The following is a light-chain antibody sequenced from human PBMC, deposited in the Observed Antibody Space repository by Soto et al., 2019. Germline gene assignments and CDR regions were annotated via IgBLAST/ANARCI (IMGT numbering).Light chain of an antibody. J-gene: IGKJ5*01. Sequence: EIVMTQSPATLSVSPGERATLSCRASQSVSIQLAWYQQKPGQAPRLLIYDTSTSATGIPARFSGSGSGTEFTLTISSLQSEDFAVYYCQQYNNWPPITFGQGTRLEIK. V-gene: IGKV3-15*01. CDR2: DTS. CDR3: QQYNNWPPIT. CDR1: QSVSIQ.